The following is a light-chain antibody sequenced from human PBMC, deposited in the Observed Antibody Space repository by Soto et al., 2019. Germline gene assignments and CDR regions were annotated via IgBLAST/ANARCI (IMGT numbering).Light chain of an antibody. Sequence: EILLTQSPATLSLSPGERATLSCRASQSVSSYLAWYQQKPGQAPRLLIYDAYNRATGIPARFSRSGSGTDFTLTISSLEPEDFAVYYCQQRSNWPPRLTFGEGTKVEIK. J-gene: IGKJ4*01. CDR3: QQRSNWPPRLT. V-gene: IGKV3-11*01. CDR2: DAY. CDR1: QSVSSY.